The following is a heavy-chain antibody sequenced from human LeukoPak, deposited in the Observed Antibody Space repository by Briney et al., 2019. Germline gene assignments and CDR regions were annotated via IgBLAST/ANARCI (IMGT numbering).Heavy chain of an antibody. V-gene: IGHV1-2*02. CDR1: GYTFTGYY. CDR3: ARVRLELPVYYYYYGMDV. D-gene: IGHD1-7*01. J-gene: IGHJ6*02. CDR2: INPNSGGT. Sequence: GASVKVSCKASGYTFTGYYMHWVRQAPGQGLEWMGWINPNSGGTNYAQKFQGRVTMTRDTSISTAYMVLSRLRSDDTAVYYCARVRLELPVYYYYYGMDVWGQGTTVTVSS.